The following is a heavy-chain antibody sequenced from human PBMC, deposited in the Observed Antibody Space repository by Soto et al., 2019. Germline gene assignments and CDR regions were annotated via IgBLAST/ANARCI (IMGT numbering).Heavy chain of an antibody. CDR3: TRQRVGLDYYGMDA. V-gene: IGHV3-9*01. D-gene: IGHD6-25*01. CDR2: ISWNSGSI. J-gene: IGHJ6*02. CDR1: GLTFGDYA. Sequence: SLRLCCAAPGLTFGDYALHWVRQAPGKGLEWVSGISWNSGSIGYADSVNGRFTISRDDSKSIAYLQMNSLKTEDTAVYYCTRQRVGLDYYGMDAWAQGTTVT.